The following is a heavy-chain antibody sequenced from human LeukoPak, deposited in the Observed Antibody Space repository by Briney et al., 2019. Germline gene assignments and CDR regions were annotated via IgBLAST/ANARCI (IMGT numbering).Heavy chain of an antibody. J-gene: IGHJ4*02. D-gene: IGHD2-2*01. CDR3: AKQAGIVVVPAAMVDY. Sequence: GGSLRLSCAASGFTVSSYYMTWVRQAPGKGLEWVSVMYSGGSTYYADSVKGRVAISRDNSQNTLFLQMNSLRAEDTAVYYCAKQAGIVVVPAAMVDYWGQGTLVTVSS. V-gene: IGHV3-66*04. CDR2: MYSGGST. CDR1: GFTVSSYY.